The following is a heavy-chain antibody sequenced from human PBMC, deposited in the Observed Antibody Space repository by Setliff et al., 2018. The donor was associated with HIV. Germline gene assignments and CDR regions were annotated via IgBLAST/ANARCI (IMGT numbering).Heavy chain of an antibody. CDR3: AAAEGQGPWYFFDN. D-gene: IGHD6-13*01. CDR2: IYYHGNT. Sequence: SETLSLTCTVSGASISSPIYYWGWIRQAPGKGLEWIGNIYYHGNTTYKPSLERRPTIAVDTSKNQCSLSLSSVTATDTALYFCAAAEGQGPWYFFDNWGQGTKVTVSS. V-gene: IGHV4-39*01. J-gene: IGHJ4*02. CDR1: GASISSPIYY.